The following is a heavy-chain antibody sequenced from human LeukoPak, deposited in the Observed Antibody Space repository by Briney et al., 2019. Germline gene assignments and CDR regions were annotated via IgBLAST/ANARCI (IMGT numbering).Heavy chain of an antibody. V-gene: IGHV1-3*01. CDR2: INAGNGNT. CDR1: GYTFTSYA. CDR3: ARGTVLLWFGELFQIDY. Sequence: ASVKVSCKASGYTFTSYAMHWVRQAPGQRLEWMGWINAGNGNTKYSQKFQGRVTITRDTSASTAYMELSSLRSEDTAVYYCARGTVLLWFGELFQIDYWGQGTLVTVSS. J-gene: IGHJ4*02. D-gene: IGHD3-10*01.